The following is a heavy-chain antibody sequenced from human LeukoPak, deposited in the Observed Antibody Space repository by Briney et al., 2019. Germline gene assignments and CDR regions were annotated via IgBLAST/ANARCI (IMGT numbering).Heavy chain of an antibody. D-gene: IGHD6-19*01. V-gene: IGHV3-30-3*01. CDR1: GFTFSSYA. CDR3: ARYLSTITVAGTSWYDY. CDR2: ISSDGSNK. J-gene: IGHJ4*02. Sequence: GGSLRLSCAASGFTFSSYAMHWVRQAPGKGLEWVAVISSDGSNKYYTDSVKGRFTISRDDSKNTLYLQMNSLRPEDTAVYCCARYLSTITVAGTSWYDYWGQGTLVTVSA.